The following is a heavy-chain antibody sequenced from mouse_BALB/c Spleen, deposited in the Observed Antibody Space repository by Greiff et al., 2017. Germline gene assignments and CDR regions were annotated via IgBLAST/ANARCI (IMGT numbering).Heavy chain of an antibody. CDR3: ARQGYYGYGYAMDY. CDR1: GFTFSSYG. V-gene: IGHV5-6*01. Sequence: EVKVVESGGDLVKPGGSLKLSCAASGFTFSSYGMSWVRQTPDKRLEWVATISSGGGSTYYPDTVKGRFTISRDNAKNTLYLQMSSLKSEDTAMYYCARQGYYGYGYAMDYWGQGTSVTVSS. D-gene: IGHD1-2*01. CDR2: ISSGGGST. J-gene: IGHJ4*01.